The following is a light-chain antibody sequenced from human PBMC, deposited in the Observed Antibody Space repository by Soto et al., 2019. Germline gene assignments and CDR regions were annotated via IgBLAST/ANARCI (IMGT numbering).Light chain of an antibody. CDR1: QSVSDW. Sequence: DVQMTQSPSTLSASVRDRVTITCRASQSVSDWLAWYQQKPGKAPRLLILRGSNLQSGVPSRFSGSGFDTEFNLTISRLHPDDFAPYYCQQYNTYARTFGQGTKVEVK. CDR3: QQYNTYART. J-gene: IGKJ1*01. V-gene: IGKV1-5*03. CDR2: RGS.